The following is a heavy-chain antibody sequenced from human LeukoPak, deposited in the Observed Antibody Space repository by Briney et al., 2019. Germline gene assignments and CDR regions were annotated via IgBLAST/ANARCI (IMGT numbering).Heavy chain of an antibody. CDR2: IYYSGST. D-gene: IGHD4-17*01. V-gene: IGHV4-30-2*03. CDR3: ARGRDGDYIFDY. CDR1: GGSISSGGYS. J-gene: IGHJ4*02. Sequence: SETLSLTCAVSGGSISSGGYSWSWIRQPPGKGLEWIGSIYYSGSTYYNPSLKSRVTISVDTSKNQFSLKLSSVTAADTAVYYCARGRDGDYIFDYWGQGTLVTVSS.